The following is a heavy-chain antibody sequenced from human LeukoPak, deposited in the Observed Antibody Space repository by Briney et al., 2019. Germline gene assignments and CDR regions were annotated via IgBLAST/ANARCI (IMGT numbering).Heavy chain of an antibody. CDR1: GFSFSNYG. V-gene: IGHV3-30*02. J-gene: IGHJ4*02. CDR3: AKGTSSWYPPFDY. Sequence: GGSLRLSCAASGFSFSNYGMHWVRQAPGKGLEWVSFIQYDGGNKWYADSVKGRFTVSRDNSKNTLYVQMNSLRAEDTAVYYCAKGTSSWYPPFDYWGQGTLVTVSS. D-gene: IGHD6-13*01. CDR2: IQYDGGNK.